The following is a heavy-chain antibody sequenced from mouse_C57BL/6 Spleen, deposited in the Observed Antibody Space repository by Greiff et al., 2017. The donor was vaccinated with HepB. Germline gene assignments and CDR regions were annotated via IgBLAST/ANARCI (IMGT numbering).Heavy chain of an antibody. CDR1: GYTFTSYW. V-gene: IGHV1-69*01. J-gene: IGHJ1*03. CDR3: ARRYYGSSYWYFDV. D-gene: IGHD1-1*01. Sequence: QVQLQQPGAELVMPGASVKLSCKASGYTFTSYWMHWVKQRPGQGLEWIGEIDPSDSYTNYNQKFKGKSTLTVDKSSSTAYMQLSSLTSEDSAVYYWARRYYGSSYWYFDVWGTGTTVTVSS. CDR2: IDPSDSYT.